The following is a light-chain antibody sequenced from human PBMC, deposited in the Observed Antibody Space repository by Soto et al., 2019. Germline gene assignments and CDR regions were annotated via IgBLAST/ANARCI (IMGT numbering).Light chain of an antibody. Sequence: QSALAQPASVSGSPGQSITISCTVTSSDIGTFKYVSWYQQHPGKAPKLLIYELSVRPFGISARFSGSKSGNTASLTISALRAEDEVDYYCSSYRATNTEVFGTGTKVTVL. CDR3: SSYRATNTEV. CDR2: ELS. J-gene: IGLJ1*01. V-gene: IGLV2-14*01. CDR1: SSDIGTFKY.